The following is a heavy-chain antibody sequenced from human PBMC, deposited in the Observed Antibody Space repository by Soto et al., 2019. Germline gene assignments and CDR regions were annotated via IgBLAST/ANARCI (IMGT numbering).Heavy chain of an antibody. J-gene: IGHJ3*02. CDR1: GYTFTGYY. CDR2: INPNSGGT. CDR3: ARCLRAARRRDDDFDI. Sequence: QVQLVQSGAEVKKPGASVKVSCKASGYTFTGYYMHWVRQAPGQGLEWMGWINPNSGGTNYAQKLQGWVTMTRYTSISTALMEMSRMRSDDTAVYYCARCLRAARRRDDDFDIWGQGTMVTVSS. D-gene: IGHD1-1*01. V-gene: IGHV1-2*04.